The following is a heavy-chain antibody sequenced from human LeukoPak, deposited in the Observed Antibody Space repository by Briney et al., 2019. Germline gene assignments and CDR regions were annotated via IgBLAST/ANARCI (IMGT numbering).Heavy chain of an antibody. CDR3: AKDVAHYGSGLFDY. CDR2: ISYDGSNK. Sequence: GESLKISCAASGFTFSSYGMHWVRQAPGKGLEWVAVISYDGSNKYYADSVKGRFTISRDNSKNTLYLQMNSLRAEDTAVYYCAKDVAHYGSGLFDYWGQGTLVTVSS. D-gene: IGHD3-10*01. J-gene: IGHJ4*02. V-gene: IGHV3-30*18. CDR1: GFTFSSYG.